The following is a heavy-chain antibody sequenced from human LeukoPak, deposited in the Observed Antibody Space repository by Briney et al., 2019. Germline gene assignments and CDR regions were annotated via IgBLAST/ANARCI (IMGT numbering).Heavy chain of an antibody. CDR3: ARGYYDFWCGYYKGVFDY. D-gene: IGHD3-3*01. Sequence: PSETLSLTCAVYGGSFSGYYWSWIRQPPGKGLEWIGEINNSGSTNYNPTLKSRVPISVDTSKNQFSLKLNAVTAADTAVYYCARGYYDFWCGYYKGVFDYWGQGTLVTVSS. CDR1: GGSFSGYY. V-gene: IGHV4-34*01. CDR2: INNSGST. J-gene: IGHJ4*02.